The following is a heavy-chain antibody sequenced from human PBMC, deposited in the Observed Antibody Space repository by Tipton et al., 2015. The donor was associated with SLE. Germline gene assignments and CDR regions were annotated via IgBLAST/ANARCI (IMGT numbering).Heavy chain of an antibody. CDR3: ARLCCIASSGTGYFHH. V-gene: IGHV4-4*07. Sequence: LRLSCTVSSDSIRNYWSWIRQPAGKGLEWIGRIYTSGSTNYNPSLKSRVTISVDTSKNQFSLKLSSVTAADTAVYYCARLCCIASSGTGYFHHWGQGALVTVSS. J-gene: IGHJ1*01. CDR2: IYTSGST. CDR1: SDSIRNY. D-gene: IGHD6-13*01.